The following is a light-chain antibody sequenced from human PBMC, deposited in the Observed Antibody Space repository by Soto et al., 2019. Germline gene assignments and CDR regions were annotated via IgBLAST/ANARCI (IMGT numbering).Light chain of an antibody. CDR3: SSYTGSRAFDV. CDR2: EVT. V-gene: IGLV2-8*01. Sequence: SVRTQAPSAFGSPGQSVPISRPGTRSEFGRVNFVSWYQQHPGKAPRLLIDEVTKRPSGVPDRFSGSKSGNAASLTVSGLQAEDDADYFCSSYTGSRAFDVFGTGTKVTVL. CDR1: RSEFGRVNF. J-gene: IGLJ1*01.